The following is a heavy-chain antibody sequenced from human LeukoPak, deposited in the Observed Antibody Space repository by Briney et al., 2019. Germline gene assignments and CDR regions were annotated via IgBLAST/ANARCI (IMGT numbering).Heavy chain of an antibody. D-gene: IGHD3-3*01. CDR2: IKKDGSEK. CDR3: ARDDYDFWSGYYVY. J-gene: IGHJ4*02. V-gene: IGHV3-7*01. CDR1: GFTFSSYW. Sequence: PGGSLRLSCAASGFTFSSYWMTWVRQAPGKGLEWVANIKKDGSEKYYVDSVKGRFTISRDNAKNSLYLQMNSLRAEDMAVYYCARDDYDFWSGYYVYWGQGTLVTVSS.